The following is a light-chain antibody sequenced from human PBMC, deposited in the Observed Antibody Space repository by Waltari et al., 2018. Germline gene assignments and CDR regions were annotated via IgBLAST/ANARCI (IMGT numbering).Light chain of an antibody. CDR2: GNT. CDR1: SSTSGVGRH. J-gene: IGLJ3*02. CDR3: QSFDSSLSASV. V-gene: IGLV1-40*01. Sequence: QSVLPQPPSISRATGQNVTTPCTGGSSTSGVGRHVSLYQQFPGTAPKLLIFGNTNRASGVPRRFSGSRSGTSASLAIAGVQSEDEAVYYCQSFDSSLSASVFGGGTKLTVL.